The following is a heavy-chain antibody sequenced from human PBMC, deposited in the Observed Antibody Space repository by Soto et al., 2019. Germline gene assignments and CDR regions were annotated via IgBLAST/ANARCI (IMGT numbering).Heavy chain of an antibody. CDR2: INAGNGNT. Sequence: ASVKVSCKASEYTFTSYDIHWVRQAPGQRLEWMGWINAGNGNTKYSQKFQGRVTITRDTSASTAYMELSSLRSEDTAVYYCAGYDSSGYYQVDAFDIWGQGTMVTVSS. V-gene: IGHV1-3*01. CDR3: AGYDSSGYYQVDAFDI. CDR1: EYTFTSYD. J-gene: IGHJ3*02. D-gene: IGHD3-22*01.